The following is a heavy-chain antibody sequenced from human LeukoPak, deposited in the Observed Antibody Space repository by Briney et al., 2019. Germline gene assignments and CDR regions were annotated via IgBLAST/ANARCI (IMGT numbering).Heavy chain of an antibody. Sequence: SETLSLTCTVSGVSISSGSYYWSWIRQPAGKRLEWIGRIYTSGSTNYNPSLKSLVTISVDTSKNQFSLKLSSVTAADTAVYYCAREGGLQHHFDYWGQGTLVTVSS. D-gene: IGHD4-11*01. J-gene: IGHJ4*02. CDR1: GVSISSGSYY. V-gene: IGHV4-61*02. CDR2: IYTSGST. CDR3: AREGGLQHHFDY.